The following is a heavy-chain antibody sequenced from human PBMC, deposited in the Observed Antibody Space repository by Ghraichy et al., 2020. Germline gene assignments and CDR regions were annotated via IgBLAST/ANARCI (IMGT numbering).Heavy chain of an antibody. CDR2: IYIDGST. CDR3: ATGRDSAKTVY. Sequence: GALNISCAAPGFSITTYHMTWVRQAPGKGLEWVSSIYIDGSTYYAASVKGRFTISRDSSKNTVYLQMNSLRTEDTAVYYCATGRDSAKTVYWGQGTLVTVSS. CDR1: GFSITTYH. V-gene: IGHV3-66*02. D-gene: IGHD2-15*01. J-gene: IGHJ4*02.